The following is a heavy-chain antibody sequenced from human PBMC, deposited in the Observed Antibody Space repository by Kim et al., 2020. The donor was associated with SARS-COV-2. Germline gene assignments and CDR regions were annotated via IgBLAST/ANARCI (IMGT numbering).Heavy chain of an antibody. CDR3: ARVAVGAVDY. CDR2: IYYSGST. J-gene: IGHJ4*02. CDR1: GGSISSSSYY. V-gene: IGHV4-39*07. Sequence: SETLSLTCTVSGGSISSSSYYWGWIRQPPGKGLEWIGGIYYSGSTYYNPSLKSRVTISVDTSKNQFSLKLSSVTAADTAVYYCARVAVGAVDYWGQGTLVTVSS. D-gene: IGHD1-26*01.